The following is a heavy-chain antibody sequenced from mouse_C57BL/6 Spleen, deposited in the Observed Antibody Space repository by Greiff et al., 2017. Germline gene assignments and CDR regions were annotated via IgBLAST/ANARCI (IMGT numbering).Heavy chain of an antibody. CDR3: ARRMTTAGLSYYFDY. J-gene: IGHJ2*01. CDR2: INPNNGGT. V-gene: IGHV1-26*01. CDR1: GYTFTDYY. D-gene: IGHD1-2*01. Sequence: EVQLQQSGPELVKPGASVKISCKASGYTFTDYYMNWVKQSHGKSLEWIGDINPNNGGTSYNQKFKGKATLTVDKSSSTAYMELRSLTSEDSAVYYCARRMTTAGLSYYFDYWGQGTTLTVSS.